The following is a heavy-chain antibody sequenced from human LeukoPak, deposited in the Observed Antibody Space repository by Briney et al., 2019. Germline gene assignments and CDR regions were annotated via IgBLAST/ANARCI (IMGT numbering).Heavy chain of an antibody. J-gene: IGHJ3*01. Sequence: TGGSLRLSCAASGFPFDEYAMHWIRQAPGKGLEWVSGISYTSETKGYVDPVKGRFTISRDNSKNSLYLQMNSLRAEDTALYYCAKDRGGSSQLGDAFDVWGHGTMVTVSS. V-gene: IGHV3-9*01. D-gene: IGHD2-15*01. CDR1: GFPFDEYA. CDR3: AKDRGGSSQLGDAFDV. CDR2: ISYTSETK.